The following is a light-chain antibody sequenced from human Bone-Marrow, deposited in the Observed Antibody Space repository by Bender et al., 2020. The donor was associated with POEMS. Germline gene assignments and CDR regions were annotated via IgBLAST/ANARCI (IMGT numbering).Light chain of an antibody. V-gene: IGLV3-21*02. J-gene: IGLJ2*01. CDR3: QVWDSSQEGV. Sequence: SYVLSQPPSVSVAPGQTARITCGGNNIGIKSVHWYQQKPGQAPVLVVYYDSDRPSGIPERFSGSNSGNTATLTISRVEAGDEADYYCQVWDSSQEGVFGGGTKLTVL. CDR2: YDS. CDR1: NIGIKS.